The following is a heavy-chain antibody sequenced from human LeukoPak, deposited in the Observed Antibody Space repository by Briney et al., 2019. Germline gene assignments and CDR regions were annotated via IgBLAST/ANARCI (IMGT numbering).Heavy chain of an antibody. CDR3: AKSCRDIVVVPAARKYQGSGAFDI. CDR1: GFTFSSYA. J-gene: IGHJ3*02. V-gene: IGHV3-23*01. Sequence: GGSLRLSCAASGFTFSSYAMSWVRQAPGKGLEWVSAISGSGGSTYYADSVKGRFTISRDNSKNTLYLQMNSLRAEDTAVYYCAKSCRDIVVVPAARKYQGSGAFDIWGQGTMVTVSS. D-gene: IGHD2-2*01. CDR2: ISGSGGST.